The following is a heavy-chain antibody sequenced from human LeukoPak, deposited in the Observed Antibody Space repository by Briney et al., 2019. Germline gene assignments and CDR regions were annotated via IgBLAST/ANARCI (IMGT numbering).Heavy chain of an antibody. CDR2: IYTSGST. Sequence: SETLSLTCTVSGGSISTYYWIWIRQPAGKGLEWIGRIYTSGSTNYNPSLKSRVTMSVDTSKNQFSLKVSSVTAADTAVYYCARDQGHGSRSYRDYYYYYYMDVWGKGTTVTVSS. CDR1: GGSISTYY. V-gene: IGHV4-4*07. J-gene: IGHJ6*03. CDR3: ARDQGHGSRSYRDYYYYYYMDV. D-gene: IGHD3-10*01.